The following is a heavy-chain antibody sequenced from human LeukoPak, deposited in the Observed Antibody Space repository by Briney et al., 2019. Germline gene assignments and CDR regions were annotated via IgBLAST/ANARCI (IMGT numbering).Heavy chain of an antibody. J-gene: IGHJ6*02. CDR1: GYTFTSYA. Sequence: ASVKVSCKASGYTFTSYAMHWARQAPGQRLEWMGWINAGNGNTKYSQKFQGRVTITRDTSASTAYMELSSLRSEDTAVYYCARAYNWNLYYYYYGMDVWGQGTTVTVSS. V-gene: IGHV1-3*01. D-gene: IGHD1-20*01. CDR2: INAGNGNT. CDR3: ARAYNWNLYYYYYGMDV.